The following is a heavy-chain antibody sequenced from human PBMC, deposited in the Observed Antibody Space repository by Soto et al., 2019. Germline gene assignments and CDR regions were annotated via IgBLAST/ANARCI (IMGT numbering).Heavy chain of an antibody. V-gene: IGHV1-69*13. D-gene: IGHD3-3*01. CDR2: INPIFGTA. CDR1: GYTFTSYY. CDR3: AREYDFWSGYYPTPNLLYHYYYGMDV. J-gene: IGHJ6*02. Sequence: GASVKVSCKASGYTFTSYYMHWVRQAPGQGLEWMGIINPIFGTANYAQKFQGRVTITADESTSTAYMELSSLRSEDTAVYYCAREYDFWSGYYPTPNLLYHYYYGMDVWGQGTTVTVSS.